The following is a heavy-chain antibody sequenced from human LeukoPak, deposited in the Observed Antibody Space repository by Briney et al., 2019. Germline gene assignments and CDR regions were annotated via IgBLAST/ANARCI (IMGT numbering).Heavy chain of an antibody. CDR1: GFTFSSYA. D-gene: IGHD3-22*01. CDR2: ISYDGSNK. J-gene: IGHJ4*02. CDR3: ARDPPYDSSGYEIDY. Sequence: GGSLRLSCAASGFTFSSYAMHWVRQAPGKGLEWVAVISYDGSNKYYADSVKGRFTISRDNSKNTLYLQMNSLRAEDTAVYYCARDPPYDSSGYEIDYWGQGTLVTVSS. V-gene: IGHV3-30*04.